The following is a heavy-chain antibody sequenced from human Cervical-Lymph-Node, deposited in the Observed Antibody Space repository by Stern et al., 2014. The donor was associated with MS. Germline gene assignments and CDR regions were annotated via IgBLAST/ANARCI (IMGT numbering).Heavy chain of an antibody. J-gene: IGHJ4*02. CDR3: AKDAGDYSSGWYDLDY. CDR2: ISNDGRHK. D-gene: IGHD6-19*01. CDR1: GFAFSDHG. V-gene: IGHV3-30*18. Sequence: VQLVESGGGVVQPGRSLRLSCAASGFAFSDHGMHWVRQAPGKGLEWVAVISNDGRHKYYVDSVGGRFTVSRDNSKNTLFLQMNSLRAEDTAVYYCAKDAGDYSSGWYDLDYWGQVTLVTVSS.